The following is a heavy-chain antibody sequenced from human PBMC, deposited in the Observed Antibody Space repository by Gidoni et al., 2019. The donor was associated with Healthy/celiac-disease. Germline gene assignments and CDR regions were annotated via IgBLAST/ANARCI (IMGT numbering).Heavy chain of an antibody. J-gene: IGHJ4*02. D-gene: IGHD3-10*01. CDR1: GGSISSYY. CDR3: ACSMVRGVIPFDY. V-gene: IGHV4-59*01. Sequence: QVQLQESGPGLVKPSETLSLTCTVSGGSISSYYWVWVRQPPGKGLEWIGYIYYSGSTNYTPSLQSRVTISVDTSKHQFSLKLSSVTAADTAVYYCACSMVRGVIPFDYWGQVTLVTVSS. CDR2: IYYSGST.